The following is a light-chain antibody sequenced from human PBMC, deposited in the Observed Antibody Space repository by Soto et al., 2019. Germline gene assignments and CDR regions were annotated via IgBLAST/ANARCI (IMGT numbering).Light chain of an antibody. Sequence: DIQMTQSPSSLSASVGDRVTITCRASQSISSYLNWYQQKPGKAPKLLIYAASSLQSGVPSRFSGSGSGTDFTLTISSLQPEEFATYYCQQSYSTPYTFGQGNKREIK. J-gene: IGKJ2*01. CDR1: QSISSY. CDR2: AAS. V-gene: IGKV1-39*01. CDR3: QQSYSTPYT.